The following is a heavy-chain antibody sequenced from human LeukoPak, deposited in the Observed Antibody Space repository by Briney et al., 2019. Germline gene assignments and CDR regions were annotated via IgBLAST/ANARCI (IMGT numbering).Heavy chain of an antibody. CDR2: ISYDGSNK. CDR3: ARDIGVAGRGGLDY. D-gene: IGHD6-19*01. CDR1: GFTFSSYA. J-gene: IGHJ4*02. V-gene: IGHV3-30*04. Sequence: PGGSLRLSCAASGFTFSSYAMHWVRQAPGKGLEWVAVISYDGSNKYYADSVKGRFTISRDNSKNTLYLQMNSLRAEDTAVYYCARDIGVAGRGGLDYWGQGTLVTVSS.